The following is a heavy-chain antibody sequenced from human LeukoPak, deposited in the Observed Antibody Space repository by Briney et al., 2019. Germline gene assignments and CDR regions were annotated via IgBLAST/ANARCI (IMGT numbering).Heavy chain of an antibody. J-gene: IGHJ4*02. D-gene: IGHD2-21*02. CDR2: LSDDGSKT. CDR1: GFIFNNYA. CDR3: AIGCKGDCLSSGYEF. Sequence: GGSLRLSCAASGFIFNNYAMNWVRQAPGKGLEWVSGLSDDGSKTYYGDSVKGRFTISRDNSQSTMDLLMNSLRAEDTATYYCAIGCKGDCLSSGYEFWGQGILVTVSS. V-gene: IGHV3-23*01.